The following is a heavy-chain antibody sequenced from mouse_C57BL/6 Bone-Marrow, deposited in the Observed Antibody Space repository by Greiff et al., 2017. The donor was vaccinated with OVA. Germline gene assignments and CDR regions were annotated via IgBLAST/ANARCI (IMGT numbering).Heavy chain of an antibody. D-gene: IGHD2-5*01. V-gene: IGHV1-42*01. CDR3: ARTYYSNLDY. Sequence: EVHLVESGPELVKPGASVKISCKASGYSFTGYYMNWVKQSPEKSLEWIGEINPSTGGTTYNQKFKAKATLTVDKSSSTAYMQLKSLTSEDSAVYYCARTYYSNLDYWGQGTTLTVSS. CDR2: INPSTGGT. CDR1: GYSFTGYY. J-gene: IGHJ2*01.